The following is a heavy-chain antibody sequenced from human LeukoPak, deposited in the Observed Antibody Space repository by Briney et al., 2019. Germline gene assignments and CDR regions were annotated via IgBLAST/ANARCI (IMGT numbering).Heavy chain of an antibody. CDR1: GGSFSGYY. J-gene: IGHJ4*02. CDR2: INHSGST. D-gene: IGHD1-7*01. V-gene: IGHV4-34*01. CDR3: ARGRYNCNSPNYSDY. Sequence: SETLSLTCAVYGGSFSGYYWSWIRQPPGKGLEWIGEINHSGSTNYNPSLKSRVTISVDTSKNQFSLKLSSVTAADTAVYYCARGRYNCNSPNYSDYWGQGTLVTVSS.